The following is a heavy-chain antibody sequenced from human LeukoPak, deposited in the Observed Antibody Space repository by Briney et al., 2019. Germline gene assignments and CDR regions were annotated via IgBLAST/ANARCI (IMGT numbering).Heavy chain of an antibody. CDR2: ISSDGSSA. J-gene: IGHJ4*02. CDR1: GFTFSSNW. CDR3: ATFVGIAAG. D-gene: IGHD6-13*01. Sequence: GGSLRLSCAVSGFTFSSNWMYWVCQAPGKGLVWVSRISSDGSSATYADSVKGRFTISRDNAKNTLYLQMNSLRAEDTAVYYCATFVGIAAGWGQGTLVTVSS. V-gene: IGHV3-74*01.